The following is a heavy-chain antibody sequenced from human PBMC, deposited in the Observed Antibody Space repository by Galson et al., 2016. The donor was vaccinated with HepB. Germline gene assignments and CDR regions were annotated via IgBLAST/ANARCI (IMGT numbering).Heavy chain of an antibody. CDR3: ARDFRYSHGYHHYYYYGMDV. CDR2: IHRGGST. J-gene: IGHJ6*02. CDR1: GFTASNNY. Sequence: SLRLSCAASGFTASNNYMSWVRQAPGKGLEWVSGIHRGGSTYYADSVKGRFTISRDNSKNTLYLQMNSLKTEDAAVYYCARDFRYSHGYHHYYYYGMDVWGQGTTVTVSS. D-gene: IGHD5-18*01. V-gene: IGHV3-66*02.